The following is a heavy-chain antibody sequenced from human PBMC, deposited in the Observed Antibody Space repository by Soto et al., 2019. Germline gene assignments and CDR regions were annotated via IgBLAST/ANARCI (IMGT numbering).Heavy chain of an antibody. V-gene: IGHV4-30-2*01. CDR3: STASYDYVRGTFRPFDF. CDR2: IYHTETT. D-gene: IGHD3-16*02. CDR1: GDSITSGGYS. Sequence: QLQLQESGPGLVKPSQTLSLTCTVSGDSITSGGYSWNWIRQTPTKGLEWIGNIYHTETTYYNPSLKSRVTISLDRSKTHFSLNLPSMTAADTAVYYCSTASYDYVRGTFRPFDFWGQGTLVAVSA. J-gene: IGHJ4*02.